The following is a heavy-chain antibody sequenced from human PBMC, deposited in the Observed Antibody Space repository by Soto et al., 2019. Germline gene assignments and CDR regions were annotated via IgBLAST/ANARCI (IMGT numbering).Heavy chain of an antibody. CDR3: ARDASRRSGAPLDY. D-gene: IGHD3-10*01. CDR1: GFTFSSYG. CDR2: IWYDGSNK. Sequence: GGSLRLSCAASGFTFSSYGMHWVRQAPGKGLEWVAVIWYDGSNKYYADSVKGRFTISRDNSKNTLYLQMNSLRAEDTAVYYCARDASRRSGAPLDYWGQGTLVTVSS. J-gene: IGHJ4*02. V-gene: IGHV3-33*01.